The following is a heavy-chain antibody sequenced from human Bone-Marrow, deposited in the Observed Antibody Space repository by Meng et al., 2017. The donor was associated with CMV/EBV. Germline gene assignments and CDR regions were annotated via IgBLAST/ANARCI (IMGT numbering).Heavy chain of an antibody. V-gene: IGHV4-39*06. CDR3: ARGSFDFWSGYRFDY. CDR1: GGSISSSSYY. CDR2: INHSGST. D-gene: IGHD3-3*01. J-gene: IGHJ4*02. Sequence: SETLSLTCTVSGGSISSSSYYWGWIRQPPGKGLEWIGEINHSGSTNYNPSLKSRVTISVDTSKNQFPLKLSSVTAADTAVYYCARGSFDFWSGYRFDYWGQGTLVTVSS.